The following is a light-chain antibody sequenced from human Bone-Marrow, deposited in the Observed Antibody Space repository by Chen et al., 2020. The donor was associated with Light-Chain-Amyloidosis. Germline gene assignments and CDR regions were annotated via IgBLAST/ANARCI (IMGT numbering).Light chain of an antibody. Sequence: SYVLTQPSSVSVAPGQTATIACGGNNIGSTSVHWYQQTPGQDPRLVVYDDSDRPSGIPERLSGSNSGNTATLTISRVEAGDEADYYCQVWDRSSDRPVFGGGTKLTVL. V-gene: IGLV3-21*02. CDR2: DDS. J-gene: IGLJ3*02. CDR1: NIGSTS. CDR3: QVWDRSSDRPV.